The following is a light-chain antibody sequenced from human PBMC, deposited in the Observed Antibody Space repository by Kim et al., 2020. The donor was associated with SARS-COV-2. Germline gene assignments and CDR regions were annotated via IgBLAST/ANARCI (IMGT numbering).Light chain of an antibody. CDR1: QTVGNDY. Sequence: PGERATPSCRASQTVGNDYLAWFQQKPGQTPRLLIHTASIRATGIPDRFSGSGSGTDFTLTITKLEPDDFAVYYCQQHAYCPLTFGGGTKVDIK. CDR3: QQHAYCPLT. CDR2: TAS. J-gene: IGKJ4*01. V-gene: IGKV3-20*01.